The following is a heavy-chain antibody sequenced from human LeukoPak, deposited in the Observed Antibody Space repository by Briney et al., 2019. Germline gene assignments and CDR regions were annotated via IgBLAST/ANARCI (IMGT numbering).Heavy chain of an antibody. CDR1: GFTFRSYW. CDR3: ARDFAIVVGATDY. V-gene: IGHV3-7*01. D-gene: IGHD1-26*01. CDR2: IKQEGSEK. J-gene: IGHJ4*02. Sequence: GGSLSLSCAPSGFTFRSYWMTWVRQAPGKGLEWVANIKQEGSEKFYVDSVKGRFTISRDNAKSSLYLQMNSLRVEDTAVYYCARDFAIVVGATDYWGQGTLVTVSS.